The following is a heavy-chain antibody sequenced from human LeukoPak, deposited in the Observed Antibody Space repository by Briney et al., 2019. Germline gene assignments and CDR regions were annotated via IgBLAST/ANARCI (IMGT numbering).Heavy chain of an antibody. D-gene: IGHD2-2*01. Sequence: SETLSLTCTVSGDSVSGGSISSSRYYWGWIRQPPGKGLEWIGYIYYSGSTNYNPSLKSRVTISVDTSKNQFSLKLSSVTAADTAVYYCARSVVPAATLVLYFDYWGQGTLVTVSS. CDR1: GGSISSSRYY. V-gene: IGHV4-61*05. J-gene: IGHJ4*02. CDR2: IYYSGST. CDR3: ARSVVPAATLVLYFDY.